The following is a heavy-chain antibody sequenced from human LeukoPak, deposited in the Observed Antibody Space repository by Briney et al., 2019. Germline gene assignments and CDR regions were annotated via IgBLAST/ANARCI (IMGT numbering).Heavy chain of an antibody. CDR2: IIPIFGTA. CDR3: ASPQDYYDSSVLDY. CDR1: GGTFSSYA. V-gene: IGHV1-69*05. Sequence: GASVKVSCKASGGTFSSYAISWVRQAPGQGLEWMGGIIPIFGTANYAQKFQGRVTITTDESTSTAYMELSSLRSEDTAVYYCASPQDYYDSSVLDYWGQGTLVTVSS. D-gene: IGHD3-22*01. J-gene: IGHJ4*02.